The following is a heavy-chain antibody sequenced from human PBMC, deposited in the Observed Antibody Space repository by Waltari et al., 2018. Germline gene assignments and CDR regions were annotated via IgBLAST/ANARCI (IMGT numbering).Heavy chain of an antibody. CDR1: GGSISSHY. V-gene: IGHV4-59*11. Sequence: QVQLQESGPGLVKPSETLSLTCTVSGGSISSHYWSWIRRPPGKGLEWIGYIYYSGSTNYTPPLKRRVTISVDTSKNQFSLKLSALTAAATAVYYWARAWISLILGATSAFDIWGQGTMVTVS. J-gene: IGHJ3*02. CDR2: IYYSGST. D-gene: IGHD1-26*01. CDR3: ARAWISLILGATSAFDI.